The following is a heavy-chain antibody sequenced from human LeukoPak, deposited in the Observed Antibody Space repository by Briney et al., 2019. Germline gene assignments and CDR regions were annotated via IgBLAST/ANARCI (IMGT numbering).Heavy chain of an antibody. D-gene: IGHD4-17*01. CDR2: IHHSGST. V-gene: IGHV4-39*07. CDR3: AKDYGDYPLTFDC. CDR1: GGSISTSTYY. Sequence: SETLSLTCTVSGGSISTSTYYWDWIRQPPGKGLEWIGSIHHSGSTYYNPSLKSRVTISVDTSKNQFSLKLTSMTAADTAVYYCAKDYGDYPLTFDCWGQGTLVTVSS. J-gene: IGHJ4*02.